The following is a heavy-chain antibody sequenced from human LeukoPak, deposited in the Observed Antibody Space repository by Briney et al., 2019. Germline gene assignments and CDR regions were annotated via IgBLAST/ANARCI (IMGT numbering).Heavy chain of an antibody. CDR2: IYYSGST. CDR3: ARGGYDSSGYYPRVALDY. CDR1: GGSISSGGYY. J-gene: IGHJ4*02. V-gene: IGHV4-31*03. Sequence: SETLSLTCTVSGGSISSGGYYWSWIPQHPGKALEWIGYIYYSGSTYYNPSLKSRVTISVDTSKNQFSLKLSSVTAADTAVYYCARGGYDSSGYYPRVALDYWGQGTLVTVSS. D-gene: IGHD3-22*01.